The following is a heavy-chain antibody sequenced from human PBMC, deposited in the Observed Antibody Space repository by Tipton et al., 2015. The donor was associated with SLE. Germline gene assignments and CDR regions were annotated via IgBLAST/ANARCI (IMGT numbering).Heavy chain of an antibody. CDR1: GGSISDTNYY. Sequence: TLSLTCSVSGGSISDTNYYWGWIRQPPGKGLEWIGEINHSGSTNYNPSLKSRVTISVDTSKNQFSLKLSSVTAADTAVYYCARGYTTVIHWYFDLWGRGTLVTVSS. V-gene: IGHV4-39*07. CDR3: ARGYTTVIHWYFDL. CDR2: INHSGST. D-gene: IGHD4-17*01. J-gene: IGHJ2*01.